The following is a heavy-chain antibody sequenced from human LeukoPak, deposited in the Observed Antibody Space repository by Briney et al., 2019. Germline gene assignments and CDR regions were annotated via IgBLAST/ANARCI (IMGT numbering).Heavy chain of an antibody. CDR2: INPNSGGT. V-gene: IGHV1-2*02. J-gene: IGHJ5*02. CDR1: GYTFTGYY. D-gene: IGHD3-3*01. CDR3: ASHITIFGVVPNNWFDP. Sequence: EASVKVSCKASGYTFTGYYMHWVRQAPGQGLGWMGWINPNSGGTNYAQKFQGRVTMTRDTSISTAYMELSRLRSDDTAVYYCASHITIFGVVPNNWFDPWGQGTLVTVSS.